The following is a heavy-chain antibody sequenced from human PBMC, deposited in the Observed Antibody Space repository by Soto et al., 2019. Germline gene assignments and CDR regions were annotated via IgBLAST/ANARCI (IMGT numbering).Heavy chain of an antibody. CDR1: GGSISSSSYY. D-gene: IGHD5-12*01. CDR3: ARLKSGYDSYWYFDY. J-gene: IGHJ4*02. CDR2: IYYSGST. V-gene: IGHV4-39*01. Sequence: TLSLTCTVSGGSISSSSYYWGWIRQPPGKGLEWIGSIYYSGSTYYNPSLKSRVTISVDTSKNQFSLKLSSVTAADTAVYYCARLKSGYDSYWYFDYWGQGTLVTVSS.